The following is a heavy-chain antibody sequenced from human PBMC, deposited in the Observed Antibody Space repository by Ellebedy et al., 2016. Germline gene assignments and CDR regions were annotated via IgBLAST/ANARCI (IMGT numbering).Heavy chain of an antibody. CDR1: GGSISSGGYY. V-gene: IGHV4-31*03. D-gene: IGHD3-3*01. Sequence: SETLSLXCTVSGGSISSGGYYWSWIRQHPGKGLEWIGYIYYSGSTYYNPSLKSRVTISVDTSKNQFSLKLSSVTAADTAVYYCARQENDFPQAFDIWGQGTMVTVSS. J-gene: IGHJ3*02. CDR2: IYYSGST. CDR3: ARQENDFPQAFDI.